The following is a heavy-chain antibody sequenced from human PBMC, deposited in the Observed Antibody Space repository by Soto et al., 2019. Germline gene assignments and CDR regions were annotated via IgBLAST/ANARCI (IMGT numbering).Heavy chain of an antibody. CDR1: GFTFSSYS. CDR3: ARDQGVDIVATIGGFDY. CDR2: ISSSSSYI. V-gene: IGHV3-21*01. J-gene: IGHJ4*02. D-gene: IGHD5-12*01. Sequence: GGSLRLSCAASGFTFSSYSMNWVRQAPGKGLEWVSSISSSSSYIYYADSVKGRFTISRDNAKNSLYLQMNSLRAEDTAVYYCARDQGVDIVATIGGFDYWGQGTLVTVSS.